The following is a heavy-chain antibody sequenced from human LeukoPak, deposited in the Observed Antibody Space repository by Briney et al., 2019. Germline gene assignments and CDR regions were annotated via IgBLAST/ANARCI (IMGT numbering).Heavy chain of an antibody. Sequence: SETLSLTCTVSGGSTSTSYWTWIRQPPGKGLEWLGYTLYNKNTYYNPSLKSRVTISVDTSKNQFSLKLTSVTAADTAFYYCAKNAYTSTYYAGFEYWGQGTLVTVSS. D-gene: IGHD3-16*01. V-gene: IGHV4-59*01. J-gene: IGHJ4*02. CDR3: AKNAYTSTYYAGFEY. CDR2: TLYNKNT. CDR1: GGSTSTSY.